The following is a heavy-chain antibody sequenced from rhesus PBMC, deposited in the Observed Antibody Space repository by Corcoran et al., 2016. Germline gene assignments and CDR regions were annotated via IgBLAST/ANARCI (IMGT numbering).Heavy chain of an antibody. D-gene: IGHD6-25*01. CDR3: ARRAIAAADFDY. Sequence: QVQLQESGPAVVKPSETLSLTCAVSGGSISSSNWWSWIRQSPGKGLEWIGGIYGSGGSTEYNPSLKRRCTIAIDPSKNQFSLKLSSVTAADTAVYYCARRAIAAADFDYWGQGVLVTVSS. V-gene: IGHV4-93*02. CDR1: GGSISSSNW. CDR2: IYGSGGST. J-gene: IGHJ4*01.